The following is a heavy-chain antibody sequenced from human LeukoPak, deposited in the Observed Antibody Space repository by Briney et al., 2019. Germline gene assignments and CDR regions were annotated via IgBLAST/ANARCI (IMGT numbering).Heavy chain of an antibody. Sequence: ASVKVSCKVSGYTLTELSMHWVRQAPGKGLEWMGGFDPEDGETIYAQKLQGRVTMTTDTSTSNAYMELESLRSDDTAVYYFAGDSGWSGNFDYWGQGTLVTVSS. D-gene: IGHD6-19*01. CDR2: FDPEDGET. V-gene: IGHV1-24*01. CDR1: GYTLTELS. CDR3: AGDSGWSGNFDY. J-gene: IGHJ4*02.